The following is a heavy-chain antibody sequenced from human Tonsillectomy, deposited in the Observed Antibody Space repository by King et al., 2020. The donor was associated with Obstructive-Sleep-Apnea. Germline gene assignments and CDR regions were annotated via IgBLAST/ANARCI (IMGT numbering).Heavy chain of an antibody. CDR3: AKADYSSGWSTFDF. CDR1: GYSFNSYW. D-gene: IGHD6-19*01. V-gene: IGHV5-51*01. CDR2: IYPGDSNT. Sequence: VQLVESGAEVKKPGESLKISCKGSGYSFNSYWIGWVRQMPGKGLEWMGIIYPGDSNTSYSPSFQGQVTFSADKSISTAYLQWSSLKASDTAMYYCAKADYSSGWSTFDFWGQGTLVTVSS. J-gene: IGHJ4*02.